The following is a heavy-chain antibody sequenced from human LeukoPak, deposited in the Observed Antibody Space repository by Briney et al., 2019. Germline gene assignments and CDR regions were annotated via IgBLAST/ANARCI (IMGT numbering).Heavy chain of an antibody. CDR2: ISSSGSTI. J-gene: IGHJ4*02. CDR1: GFTFSSYE. V-gene: IGHV3-48*03. Sequence: PGGSLRLSCAASGFTFSSYEMNWVRQAPGKGLEWVSYISSSGSTIYYADSVKGRFTISRDNAKNSLYLQMNSLRAEDTAVYYCARALLRLGELSLVYWGQGTLVTVSS. CDR3: ARALLRLGELSLVY. D-gene: IGHD3-16*02.